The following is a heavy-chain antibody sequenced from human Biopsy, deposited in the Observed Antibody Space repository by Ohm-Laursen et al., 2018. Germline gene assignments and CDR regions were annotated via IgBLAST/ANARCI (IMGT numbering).Heavy chain of an antibody. CDR3: ARSRGSSGIATIYYYGMDV. J-gene: IGHJ6*02. D-gene: IGHD3-10*01. V-gene: IGHV3-21*01. CDR2: ISSSSDNI. Sequence: SLRLSCAASGFTLSSYSMNWVRQTPGKGLEWVSTISSSSDNIYYVDSVKGRFTISRDNAKNSLYLQVNSLRAEDTAVYYCARSRGSSGIATIYYYGMDVWGQGTTVTVSS. CDR1: GFTLSSYS.